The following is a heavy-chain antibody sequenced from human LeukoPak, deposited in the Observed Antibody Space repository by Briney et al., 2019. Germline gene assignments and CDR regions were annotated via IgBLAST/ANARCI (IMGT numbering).Heavy chain of an antibody. CDR1: GFSFSDYA. CDR2: IKQDGSEK. CDR3: ARDRRISTDRSYFDY. V-gene: IGHV3-7*01. J-gene: IGHJ4*02. D-gene: IGHD4-17*01. Sequence: GGSLRLSCEASGFSFSDYAMTWVRQAPGKGLEWVANIKQDGSEKYYVDSVKGRFTISRDNAKNSLYLQMNSLRAEDTAVYYCARDRRISTDRSYFDYWGQGTLVTVSS.